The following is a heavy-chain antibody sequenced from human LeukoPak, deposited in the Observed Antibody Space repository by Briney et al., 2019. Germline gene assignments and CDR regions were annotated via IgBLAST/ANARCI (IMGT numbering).Heavy chain of an antibody. V-gene: IGHV3-9*01. Sequence: SLRLSCAASGFTFVDYTMHSGRQALGQGVEWVSRISWNSGSIGYADSVKGRFTISRDNAKNSLYLQMNSLRAEDTALYYCAKDVKSGSYFNALDIWGQGTMVTVSS. CDR3: AKDVKSGSYFNALDI. J-gene: IGHJ3*02. CDR1: GFTFVDYT. CDR2: ISWNSGSI. D-gene: IGHD1-26*01.